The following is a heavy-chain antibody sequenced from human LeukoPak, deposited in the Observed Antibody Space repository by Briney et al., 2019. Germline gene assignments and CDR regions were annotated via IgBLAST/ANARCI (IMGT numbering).Heavy chain of an antibody. CDR1: GGTFSSYA. CDR2: IIPIFGTA. V-gene: IGHV1-69*13. Sequence: SVKVSCKASGGTFSSYAISWVRQAPGQGLEWMGGIIPIFGTANYAQKFQGRVTITADESTSTAYMELSSLRSEDTAVYYCARDYLIGAYCGGDCYSMGYWGQGTLVTVSS. J-gene: IGHJ4*02. CDR3: ARDYLIGAYCGGDCYSMGY. D-gene: IGHD2-21*02.